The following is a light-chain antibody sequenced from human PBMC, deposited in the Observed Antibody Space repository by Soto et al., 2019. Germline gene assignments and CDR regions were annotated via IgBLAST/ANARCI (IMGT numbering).Light chain of an antibody. CDR3: SSYTSSSTVVV. J-gene: IGLJ2*01. V-gene: IGLV2-14*01. Sequence: QSALTQPASVSGSPGQSIIISCTGTSSDVGGYNYVSWYQQHPGKAPKLMIYDVSNRPSGVSNRFSGSKSGNTASLTISGLQAEDEADYYCSSYTSSSTVVVFGGGTQLTVL. CDR2: DVS. CDR1: SSDVGGYNY.